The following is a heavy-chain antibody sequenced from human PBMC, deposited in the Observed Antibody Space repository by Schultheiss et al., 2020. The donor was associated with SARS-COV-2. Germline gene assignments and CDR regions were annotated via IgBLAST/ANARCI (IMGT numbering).Heavy chain of an antibody. V-gene: IGHV4-59*12. CDR3: AKDRHYHFWTAHSPSYFDY. J-gene: IGHJ4*02. D-gene: IGHD3-3*01. CDR1: GDSIGTYY. CDR2: IYYSGST. Sequence: SQTLSLTCSVSGDSIGTYYWNWVRQSPGKGLEWIGYIYYSGSTNYNPSLKSRVTISVDTSKNQFSLKLSSVTAADTAVYYCAKDRHYHFWTAHSPSYFDYWGQGTLVTVSS.